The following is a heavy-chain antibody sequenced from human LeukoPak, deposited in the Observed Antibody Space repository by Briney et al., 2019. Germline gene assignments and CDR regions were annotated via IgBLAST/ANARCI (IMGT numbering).Heavy chain of an antibody. J-gene: IGHJ4*02. CDR2: ISAYNGNT. CDR3: AREQSVESFDY. CDR1: GYTFTSYG. V-gene: IGHV1-18*01. Sequence: ASVKVSCKASGYTFTSYGISWVRQAPGQGLEWMGWISAYNGNTNYAQTLQGRVTMTTDTSTGTAYMELRSLRSDDTAVYYCAREQSVESFDYWGQGTLVTVSS. D-gene: IGHD3-3*01.